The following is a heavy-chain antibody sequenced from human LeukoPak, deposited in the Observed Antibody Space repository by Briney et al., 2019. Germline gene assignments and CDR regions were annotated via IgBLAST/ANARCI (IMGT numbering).Heavy chain of an antibody. CDR1: GSTFSSYS. CDR3: ARDPYSGLFDY. Sequence: NPGGSLRLSCAASGSTFSSYSMNWVRQAPGKGLEWVSSISSSTSHIHYADSVKGRFTISRDNAKNSLYLQMNSLRAEDTAVYYCARDPYSGLFDYWGQGTLVTVSS. CDR2: ISSSTSHI. V-gene: IGHV3-21*01. J-gene: IGHJ4*02. D-gene: IGHD4-11*01.